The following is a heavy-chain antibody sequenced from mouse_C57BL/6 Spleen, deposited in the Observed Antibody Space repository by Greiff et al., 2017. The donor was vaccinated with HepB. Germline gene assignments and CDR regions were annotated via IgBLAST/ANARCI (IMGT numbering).Heavy chain of an antibody. J-gene: IGHJ4*01. D-gene: IGHD2-4*01. CDR2: IDPSDSET. CDR3: ARSNDSPFYYAMDY. CDR1: GYTFTSYW. V-gene: IGHV1-52*01. Sequence: QVQLQQPGAELVRPGSSVKLSCKASGYTFTSYWMHWVKQRPIQGLEWIGNIDPSDSETHYNQKFKDKATLTVDKSSSTAYMQLSSLTSEDSAVYYCARSNDSPFYYAMDYWGQGTSVTVSS.